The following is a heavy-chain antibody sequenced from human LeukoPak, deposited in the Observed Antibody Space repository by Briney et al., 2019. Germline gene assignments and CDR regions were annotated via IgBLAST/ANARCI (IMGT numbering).Heavy chain of an antibody. J-gene: IGHJ4*02. CDR3: AKEVRGSSWTGFDY. D-gene: IGHD6-13*01. Sequence: GGSLRLSCIGSEFTFNKYWMNWVRQAPGKGLEWVANINQDGTDKNYVDSAKGRFTISRDNSKNSLFLQMNSLKTEDTALYYCAKEVRGSSWTGFDYWGQGTLVTVSS. CDR1: EFTFNKYW. CDR2: INQDGTDK. V-gene: IGHV3-7*03.